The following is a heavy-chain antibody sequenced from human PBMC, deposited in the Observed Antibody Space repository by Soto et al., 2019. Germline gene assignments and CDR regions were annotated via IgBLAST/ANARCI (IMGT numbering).Heavy chain of an antibody. V-gene: IGHV3-23*01. Sequence: EVQLLESGGGLVQPGGSLRLSCAASGFTFSSYAMSWVRRDPGKGLEWVSTISGSGANTFYADSVKGRFTISRDNSKNTLYLQMNSLRAEYTAVYYCAKRPLSINTFDYWGQGTLVTVSS. D-gene: IGHD3-10*01. CDR2: ISGSGANT. J-gene: IGHJ4*02. CDR3: AKRPLSINTFDY. CDR1: GFTFSSYA.